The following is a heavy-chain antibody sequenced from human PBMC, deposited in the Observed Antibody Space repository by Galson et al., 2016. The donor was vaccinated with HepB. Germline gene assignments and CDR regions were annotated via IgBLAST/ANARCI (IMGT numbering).Heavy chain of an antibody. CDR2: ILPIFGTA. J-gene: IGHJ5*01. V-gene: IGHV1-69*13. D-gene: IGHD5-24*01. CDR3: ARHGVEMATMGWFDR. CDR1: GATFSSDA. Sequence: SVKVSCKASGATFSSDAISWVRQAPGQGLVWMGGILPIFGTANYAQDFQGRITITADDSTSTIYMEVTTLRSEDTALYYCARHGVEMATMGWFDRWGQGTLVTVSS.